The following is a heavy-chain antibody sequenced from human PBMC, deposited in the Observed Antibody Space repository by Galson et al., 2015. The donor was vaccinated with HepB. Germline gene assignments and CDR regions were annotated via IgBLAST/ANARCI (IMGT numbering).Heavy chain of an antibody. J-gene: IGHJ6*02. D-gene: IGHD5-18*01. Sequence: SLRLSCAASGFTFSSYAMHWVRQAPGKGLEWVAVISYDGSNKYYADSVKGRFTISRDNSKNTLYLQMNSLRAEDTAVYYCARDLTGYGYDTCYYYGMDVWGQGTTVTVSS. CDR1: GFTFSSYA. V-gene: IGHV3-30*04. CDR3: ARDLTGYGYDTCYYYGMDV. CDR2: ISYDGSNK.